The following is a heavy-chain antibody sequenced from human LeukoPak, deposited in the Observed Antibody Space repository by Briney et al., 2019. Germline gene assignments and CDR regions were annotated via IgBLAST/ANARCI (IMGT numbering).Heavy chain of an antibody. Sequence: GGSLRLSCAASGFTFSSYGMHWVRQAPGKGLEWVAVIWYDGSNKYYADSVKGRFTTSRDNAKNSLYLQMNSLRDEDTAVYYCARGTTVLDYWGQGTLVTVSS. J-gene: IGHJ4*02. V-gene: IGHV3-33*01. CDR3: ARGTTVLDY. CDR1: GFTFSSYG. D-gene: IGHD1-1*01. CDR2: IWYDGSNK.